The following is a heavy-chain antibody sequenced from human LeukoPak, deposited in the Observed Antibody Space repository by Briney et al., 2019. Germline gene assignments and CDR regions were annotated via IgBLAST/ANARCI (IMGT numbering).Heavy chain of an antibody. Sequence: GGSLRLSCAASGFTFSSYGMHWVRQAPGKGLEWVAHIKQDGSDKYYVDSVKGRFTISRDNAKNSLYLQMNSLRADDTAMYYCARHSSGSYYTYWGQGTLVTVSS. CDR3: ARHSSGSYYTY. CDR2: IKQDGSDK. V-gene: IGHV3-7*01. J-gene: IGHJ4*02. CDR1: GFTFSSYG. D-gene: IGHD3-10*01.